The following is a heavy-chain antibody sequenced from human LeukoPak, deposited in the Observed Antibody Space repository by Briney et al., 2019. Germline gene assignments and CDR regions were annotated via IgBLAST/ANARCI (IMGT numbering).Heavy chain of an antibody. CDR1: GFTFSSYS. J-gene: IGHJ4*02. V-gene: IGHV3-21*01. CDR3: ARDRGRYSSETFDY. Sequence: GGSLRLSCAASGFTFSSYSMNWVRQAPGKGLEWVSSISSSSSSIYYADSVKGRFTISRDNAKNSLYLQMNSLRAEDTAVYYCARDRGRYSSETFDYWGQGTLVTVSS. CDR2: ISSSSSSI. D-gene: IGHD6-19*01.